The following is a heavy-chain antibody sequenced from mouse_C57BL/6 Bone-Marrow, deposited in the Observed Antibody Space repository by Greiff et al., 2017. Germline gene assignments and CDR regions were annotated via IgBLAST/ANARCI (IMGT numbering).Heavy chain of an antibody. CDR2: IYPGGGYT. V-gene: IGHV1-63*01. Sequence: VQLQESGAELVRPGTSVKMSCKASGYTFTNYWIGWAKQRPGHGLEWIGDIYPGGGYTNYNEKFKGKATLTADKSSSTAYMQFSSLTSEDSAIYYCGREGGDGCFKFAYWGQGTLVTVSA. J-gene: IGHJ3*01. D-gene: IGHD2-3*01. CDR1: GYTFTNYW. CDR3: GREGGDGCFKFAY.